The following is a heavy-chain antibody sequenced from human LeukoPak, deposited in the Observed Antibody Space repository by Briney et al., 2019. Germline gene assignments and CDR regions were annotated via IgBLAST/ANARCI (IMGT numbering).Heavy chain of an antibody. CDR2: IYYSGST. V-gene: IGHV4-59*08. CDR1: GGSISSYY. J-gene: IGHJ4*02. D-gene: IGHD5-12*01. CDR3: ARAGVATWQY. Sequence: SETLSLTCTVPGGSISSYYWSWIRQPPGKGLEWIGYIYYSGSTNYNPSLKSRVTISVDTSKNQFSLKLSSVTAADTAVYYCARAGVATWQYWGQGTLVTVSS.